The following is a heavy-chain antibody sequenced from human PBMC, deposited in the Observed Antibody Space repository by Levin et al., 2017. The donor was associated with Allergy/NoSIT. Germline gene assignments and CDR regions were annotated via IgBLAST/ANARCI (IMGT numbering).Heavy chain of an antibody. Sequence: ASVKVSCKASGFTFTSSAVHWVRQARGQRLEWIGWIVVGSGNTNYAQKFQERVTITRDMSTSTAYMELSSLRSEDTAVYYCAADREYCSGGSCYYDDYWGQGTLVTVSS. J-gene: IGHJ4*02. D-gene: IGHD2-15*01. V-gene: IGHV1-58*01. CDR3: AADREYCSGGSCYYDDY. CDR2: IVVGSGNT. CDR1: GFTFTSSA.